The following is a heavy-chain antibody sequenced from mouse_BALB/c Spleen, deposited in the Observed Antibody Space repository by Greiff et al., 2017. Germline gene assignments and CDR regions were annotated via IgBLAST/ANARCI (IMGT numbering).Heavy chain of an antibody. D-gene: IGHD1-2*01. CDR1: GFTFSSYG. CDR3: ARHLDYCGDDYAMDY. V-gene: IGHV5-6*02. J-gene: IGHJ4*01. Sequence: EVKVEESGGDLVKPGGSLKLSCAASGFTFSSYGMSWVRQTPDKRLEWVATISSGGIYTYYPDSLKGRFTISRDNAKNTLYLQLSSLKSEDTAMDYCARHLDYCGDDYAMDYWGQGTSVTVSS. CDR2: ISSGGIYT.